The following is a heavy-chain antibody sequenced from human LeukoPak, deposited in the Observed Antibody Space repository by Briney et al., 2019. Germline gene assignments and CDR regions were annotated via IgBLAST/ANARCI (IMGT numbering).Heavy chain of an antibody. CDR2: IYHSGRT. V-gene: IGHV4-38-2*02. CDR3: ARGQYYYDSSGSRGGFDY. D-gene: IGHD3-22*01. CDR1: GYSISSGYY. Sequence: SETLSLTCTVSGYSISSGYYWGWIRQPPGKGLEWIGSIYHSGRTFYNPSLKSRVTISVDTSKNQFSLKLSSVTAADTAVYYCARGQYYYDSSGSRGGFDYWGQGTLVTVSS. J-gene: IGHJ4*02.